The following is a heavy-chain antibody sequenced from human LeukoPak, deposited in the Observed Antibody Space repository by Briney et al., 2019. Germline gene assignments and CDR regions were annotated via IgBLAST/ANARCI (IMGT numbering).Heavy chain of an antibody. CDR2: IWYDGSNK. CDR3: ARSPDIVQDYFDC. D-gene: IGHD2-15*01. CDR1: GFTFSSYG. J-gene: IGHJ4*02. Sequence: GESLRLSCAASGFTFSSYGMHWVRQAPGKGLEWVAVIWYDGSNKYYADSVKGRFTISRDNSKNTLYLQMNSLRAEDTAVYYCARSPDIVQDYFDCWGQGTLVTVSS. V-gene: IGHV3-33*08.